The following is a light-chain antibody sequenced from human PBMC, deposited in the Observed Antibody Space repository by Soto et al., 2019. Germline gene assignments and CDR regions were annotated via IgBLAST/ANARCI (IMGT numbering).Light chain of an antibody. CDR1: SSDIGTYNY. V-gene: IGLV2-14*01. Sequence: QSVLTQPASVSGSPGQSITISCTGTSSDIGTYNYVSWYQQHPGKAPKLVIYEVSYRPSGVSIRFSASKSVNTASLTISGLQAEDEADYYCISYTSKNDRVFGTGTKVTVL. CDR2: EVS. J-gene: IGLJ1*01. CDR3: ISYTSKNDRV.